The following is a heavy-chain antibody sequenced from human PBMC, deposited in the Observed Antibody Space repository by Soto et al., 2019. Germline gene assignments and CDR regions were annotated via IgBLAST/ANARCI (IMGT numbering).Heavy chain of an antibody. V-gene: IGHV4-4*07. CDR2: IYTSGST. CDR1: GGSISSYY. D-gene: IGHD6-13*01. J-gene: IGHJ5*02. CDR3: ARDGVAAAGTTDSWFDP. Sequence: SETLSLTCTVSGGSISSYYWSWIRQPAGKGLEWIGRIYTSGSTNYNPSLKSRVTMSVDTSKNQFSLKLSSVTAADTAVYYCARDGVAAAGTTDSWFDPWSQGTLVTVSS.